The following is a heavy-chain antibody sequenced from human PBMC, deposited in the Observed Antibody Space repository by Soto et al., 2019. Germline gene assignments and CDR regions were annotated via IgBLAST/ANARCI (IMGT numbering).Heavy chain of an antibody. D-gene: IGHD2-2*01. CDR3: ARGRPAGKKFDY. V-gene: IGHV4-34*01. Sequence: LSLTCAVYGGSFSGYYWSWIRQPPGKGLEWIGEINHSGSTNYNPSLKSRVTISVDTSKNQFSLKLSSVTAADTAVYYCARGRPAGKKFDYWGQGTLVTVSS. J-gene: IGHJ4*02. CDR2: INHSGST. CDR1: GGSFSGYY.